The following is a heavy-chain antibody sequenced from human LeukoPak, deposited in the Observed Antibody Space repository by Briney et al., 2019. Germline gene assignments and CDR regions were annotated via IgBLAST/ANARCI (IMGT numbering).Heavy chain of an antibody. V-gene: IGHV4-34*01. CDR2: INHSGST. CDR3: ARGRRDGYNLYYYYYYGMDV. J-gene: IGHJ6*02. Sequence: SETLSLTCAVYGGSFSGYYWSWIRQPPGKGLEWIGEINHSGSTNYNPSLKSRVTISVDTSKNQFSLKLSSVTAADTAVYYCARGRRDGYNLYYYYYYGMDVWGQGTTVTVSS. CDR1: GGSFSGYY. D-gene: IGHD5-24*01.